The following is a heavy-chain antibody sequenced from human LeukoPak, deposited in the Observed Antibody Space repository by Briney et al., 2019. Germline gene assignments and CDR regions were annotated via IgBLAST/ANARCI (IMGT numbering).Heavy chain of an antibody. D-gene: IGHD3-22*01. CDR3: ARDQHESSGNDAFDT. CDR1: RYTFTTYG. CDR2: ISGYNGNT. J-gene: IGHJ3*02. V-gene: IGHV1-18*01. Sequence: ASVKVSCKASRYTFTTYGISWVRQAPGQGLEWLGWISGYNGNTNYAQKVQGRVTMTTDISTSTAYMDLRSLRSDDTAVYYCARDQHESSGNDAFDTWGQGTMVTVSS.